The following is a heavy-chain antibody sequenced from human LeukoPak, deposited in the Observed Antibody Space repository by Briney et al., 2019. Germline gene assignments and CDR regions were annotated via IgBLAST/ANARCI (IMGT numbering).Heavy chain of an antibody. D-gene: IGHD3-9*01. Sequence: PGGSLRLSCAASGFTFSSYWMSWVRQAPGKGLEWVANIKQDGSEKYYVDSVKGRFTISRDNAKNSLYLQMNSLRAEDTAVYYCARHVLRYFDWLLVPLYYFDYWGQGTLVTVSS. V-gene: IGHV3-7*01. CDR1: GFTFSSYW. CDR3: ARHVLRYFDWLLVPLYYFDY. J-gene: IGHJ4*02. CDR2: IKQDGSEK.